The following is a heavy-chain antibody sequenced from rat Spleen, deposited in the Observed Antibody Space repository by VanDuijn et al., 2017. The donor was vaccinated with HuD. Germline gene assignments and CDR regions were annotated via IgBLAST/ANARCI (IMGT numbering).Heavy chain of an antibody. V-gene: IGHV5-7*01. J-gene: IGHJ2*01. CDR1: GFTFSDYN. CDR2: VSYDGSST. Sequence: EVQLVESDGGLVQPGRSLKLSCAASGFTFSDYNMAWVRQAPRKGLKWVATVSYDGSSTYYRDSVKGRFTISRDNAKNTLYLQLSSLRSEDTALYYCARNYGGSPFDYWGQGVMVTVSS. D-gene: IGHD1-11*01. CDR3: ARNYGGSPFDY.